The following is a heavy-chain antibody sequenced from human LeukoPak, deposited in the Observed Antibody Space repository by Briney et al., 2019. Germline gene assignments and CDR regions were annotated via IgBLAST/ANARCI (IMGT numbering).Heavy chain of an antibody. CDR3: TRGKDDGVWSTYRSEPTWVDP. J-gene: IGHJ5*02. CDR2: INHSGST. V-gene: IGHV4-34*01. Sequence: SETLSLTCAVYGGSFSGYYWSWIRQPPGKGLEWIGEINHSGSTNYNPSLKSRVTMSLDTSKNQISLKLSSVTAADTAVYYCTRGKDDGVWSTYRSEPTWVDPWGQGTLVTVSS. CDR1: GGSFSGYY. D-gene: IGHD3-16*02.